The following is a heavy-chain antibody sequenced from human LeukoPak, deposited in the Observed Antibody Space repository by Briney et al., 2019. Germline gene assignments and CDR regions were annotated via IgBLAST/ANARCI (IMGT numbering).Heavy chain of an antibody. J-gene: IGHJ4*02. D-gene: IGHD5-24*01. CDR1: GFTFDDYA. CDR2: ISWNSGSI. V-gene: IGHV3-9*03. CDR3: AKGVEMASITYFDY. Sequence: PGRSLRLSCAASGFTFDDYAMHWVRQAPGKGLEWVSGISWNSGSIGYADSVKGRFTISRDNAKNSLYLQMNSLRAEDMALYYCAKGVEMASITYFDYWGQGTLVTVSS.